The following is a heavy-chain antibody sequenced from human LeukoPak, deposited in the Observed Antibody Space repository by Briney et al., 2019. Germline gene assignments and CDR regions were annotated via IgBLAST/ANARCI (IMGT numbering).Heavy chain of an antibody. CDR1: GYTFSAYD. D-gene: IGHD6-19*01. CDR3: ARGSGWSNPYFDY. CDR2: MNPNSDNT. Sequence: ASVKVSCKASGYTFSAYDINWVRQAPGQGLEWMGLMNPNSDNTDSAQKFQGRLTLTTNTSISTAYMELSSLRSEDTAVYYCARGSGWSNPYFDYWGQGTLVTVSS. V-gene: IGHV1-8*02. J-gene: IGHJ4*02.